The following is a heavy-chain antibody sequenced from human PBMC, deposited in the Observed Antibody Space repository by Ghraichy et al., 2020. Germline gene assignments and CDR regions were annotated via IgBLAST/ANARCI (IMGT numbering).Heavy chain of an antibody. D-gene: IGHD3-10*01. CDR3: AKERLPYGSGTHDY. CDR1: GFTFSNYA. Sequence: GESLNISCAASGFTFSNYAMTWVRQAPGKGLRCVSGIGRSGGNTYYADSVKGRFSISRDNSKNTLYLQMNSLRAEDTAIYFCAKERLPYGSGTHDYWGQGTPVTVSS. CDR2: IGRSGGNT. V-gene: IGHV3-23*01. J-gene: IGHJ4*02.